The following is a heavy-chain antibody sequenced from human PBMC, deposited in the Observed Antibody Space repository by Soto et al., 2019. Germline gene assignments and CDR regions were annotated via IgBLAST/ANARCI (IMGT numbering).Heavy chain of an antibody. V-gene: IGHV3-23*01. Sequence: EVQLLESGGGLVQPGGSLRLSCAASGFTFSTYAMSWVRQAPGKGLEWVSTVSGGGGSTYYADSVKGRFTISRDKSRNTVYLKMKSLRVEDTAVYYCAKANLETLQRTAFHLWGQGTMVTVSS. CDR2: VSGGGGST. J-gene: IGHJ3*01. CDR1: GFTFSTYA. D-gene: IGHD6-25*01. CDR3: AKANLETLQRTAFHL.